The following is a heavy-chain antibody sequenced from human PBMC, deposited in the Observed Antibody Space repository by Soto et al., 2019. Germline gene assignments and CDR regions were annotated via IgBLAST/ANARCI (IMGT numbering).Heavy chain of an antibody. CDR1: GYLFTSND. J-gene: IGHJ4*02. Sequence: XSVKGPCNTSGYLFTSNDVTWGRQASGQGLEWVGWNSAYNGNTKYAQKVQGRVTMTTDTSTSTAYMELRSLRSDDTAVYYCSIIGVARGNYCGQGTLVTVSS. V-gene: IGHV1-18*04. D-gene: IGHD6-19*01. CDR2: NSAYNGNT. CDR3: SIIGVARGNY.